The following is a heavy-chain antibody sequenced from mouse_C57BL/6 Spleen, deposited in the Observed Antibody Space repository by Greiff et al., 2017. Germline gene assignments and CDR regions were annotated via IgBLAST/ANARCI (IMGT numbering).Heavy chain of an antibody. J-gene: IGHJ1*03. CDR1: GYTFTSYW. CDR2: IDPSDSYT. CDR3: ARADYGSSRDFDV. Sequence: QVQLQQPGAELVMPGASVKLSCKASGYTFTSYWMHWVKQRPGQGLEWIGEIDPSDSYTNYNQKFKGKSTLAVDKSSSTAYMQLSSLTSEDAAVYYCARADYGSSRDFDVWGTGTTVTVSS. V-gene: IGHV1-69*01. D-gene: IGHD1-1*01.